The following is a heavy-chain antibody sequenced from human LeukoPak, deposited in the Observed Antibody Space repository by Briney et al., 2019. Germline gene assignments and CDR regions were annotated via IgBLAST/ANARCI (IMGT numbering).Heavy chain of an antibody. J-gene: IGHJ4*02. V-gene: IGHV3-21*01. D-gene: IGHD6-19*01. Sequence: GGSLRLSCAASGFTFSTYTMDWVRQAPGKGLEWVSSIGSSGTYMYYADSVRGRFTISRDNAKNSLYLQMNSLRAEDTAVYYCARGFLSSGWFGYWGQGTLVTVSS. CDR3: ARGFLSSGWFGY. CDR2: IGSSGTYM. CDR1: GFTFSTYT.